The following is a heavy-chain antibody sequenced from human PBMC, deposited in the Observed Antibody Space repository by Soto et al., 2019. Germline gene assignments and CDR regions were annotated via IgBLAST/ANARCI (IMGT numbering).Heavy chain of an antibody. CDR2: TYYRSKWYN. V-gene: IGHV6-1*01. CDR3: ARDPLSVAGIFDY. J-gene: IGHJ4*02. CDR1: GDSVSSNSAA. Sequence: PSQTLSLTCAISGDSVSSNSAAWNLIRQSPSRGLEWLGRTYYRSKWYNDYSVSVKSRITINPDTSKNQFSLQLNSVTPEDTAVYYCARDPLSVAGIFDYWGQGTLVTVSS. D-gene: IGHD6-19*01.